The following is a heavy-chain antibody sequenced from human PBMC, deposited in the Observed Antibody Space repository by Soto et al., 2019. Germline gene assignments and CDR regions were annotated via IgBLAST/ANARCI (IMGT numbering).Heavy chain of an antibody. J-gene: IGHJ6*03. CDR3: ARGSPGSRRLGYMDV. CDR2: INQDGSEI. Sequence: GGSLSLSCAASGFTFSSYWMSWVRQAPGKGLEWVANINQDGSEIYYVDSVKGRFTISRDNAKKSLYLQMNSLRAEDTAVYYCARGSPGSRRLGYMDVWGKGTTVTVSS. D-gene: IGHD1-26*01. CDR1: GFTFSSYW. V-gene: IGHV3-7*01.